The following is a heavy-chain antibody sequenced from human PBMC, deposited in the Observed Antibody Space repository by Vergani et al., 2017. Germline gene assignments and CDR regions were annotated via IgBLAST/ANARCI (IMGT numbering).Heavy chain of an antibody. V-gene: IGHV3-9*01. CDR2: ISWNSGII. D-gene: IGHD1-26*01. CDR3: AKDMGGSYYVYYGMDV. CDR1: EFRFDDYA. J-gene: IGHJ6*02. Sequence: EVQLLESGGGLVQPGRSLRLSCAASEFRFDDYAMNWFRQAPGKGLEWVSGISWNSGIIGYAESVKGRFTISRDNAKNSLYLQMNSLRAEDTALYYCAKDMGGSYYVYYGMDVWGQGTTVTVSS.